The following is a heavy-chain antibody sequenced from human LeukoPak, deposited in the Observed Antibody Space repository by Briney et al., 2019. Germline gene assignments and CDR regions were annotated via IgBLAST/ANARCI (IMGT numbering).Heavy chain of an antibody. CDR2: INPNSGGT. CDR3: ARGRTHRYNWNTRNTDAFDI. V-gene: IGHV1-2*02. D-gene: IGHD1-1*01. Sequence: ASVKVSCKASGYTFTGYYMHWVRQAPGQGLEWMGWINPNSGGTNYAQKFQGRVTMTRDTSTSTAYMELRSLRSDDTAVYYCARGRTHRYNWNTRNTDAFDIWGQGTMVTVSS. CDR1: GYTFTGYY. J-gene: IGHJ3*02.